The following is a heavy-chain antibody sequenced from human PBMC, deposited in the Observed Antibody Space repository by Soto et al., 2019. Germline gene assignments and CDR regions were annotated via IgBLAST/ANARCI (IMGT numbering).Heavy chain of an antibody. CDR1: GYTFTSYG. V-gene: IGHV1-18*01. D-gene: IGHD3-22*01. CDR3: ARAAINYYYDSSGYPSGPYYYYYYGVDV. Sequence: ASVTVSCKASGYTFTSYGISWVRQAPGQGLEWMGWISAYNGNTNYAQKLQGRVTMTTDTSTSTAYMELRSLRSDDTAVYYCARAAINYYYDSSGYPSGPYYYYYYGVDVWGQGTAVTVSS. J-gene: IGHJ6*02. CDR2: ISAYNGNT.